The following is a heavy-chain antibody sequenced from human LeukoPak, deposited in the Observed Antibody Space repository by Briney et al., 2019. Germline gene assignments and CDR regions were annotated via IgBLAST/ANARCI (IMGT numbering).Heavy chain of an antibody. CDR1: GFTFINSW. Sequence: PGGSLRLSCAASGFTFINSWTSWVRQAPGKGLEWVANIKSDGSEKYYVDSVEGRFTISRDNAKNSVSLQMNSLRGEDTAVYYCVRSLGSSSADFWGQGTLVIVSS. CDR3: VRSLGSSSADF. CDR2: IKSDGSEK. V-gene: IGHV3-7*01. D-gene: IGHD6-6*01. J-gene: IGHJ4*02.